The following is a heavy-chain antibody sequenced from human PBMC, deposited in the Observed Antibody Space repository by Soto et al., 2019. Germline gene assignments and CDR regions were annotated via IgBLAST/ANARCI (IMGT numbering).Heavy chain of an antibody. CDR1: GGSISSGDYY. Sequence: SETLSLTCTVSGGSISSGDYYWSWIRQPPGKGLEWIGYIYYSGSTYYNPSLKSRVTISVDTSKNQFSLKLSSVTAADTAVYYCARDNVAARLFDYWGQGTLVTVS. CDR2: IYYSGST. J-gene: IGHJ4*02. D-gene: IGHD6-6*01. CDR3: ARDNVAARLFDY. V-gene: IGHV4-30-4*01.